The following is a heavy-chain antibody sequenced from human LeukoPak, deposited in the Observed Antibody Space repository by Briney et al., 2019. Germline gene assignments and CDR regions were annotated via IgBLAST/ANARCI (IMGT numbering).Heavy chain of an antibody. D-gene: IGHD2-15*01. CDR1: GFTFGSYE. CDR2: ISSSGSTI. J-gene: IGHJ3*02. CDR3: ARHRSGGSQDDAFDI. V-gene: IGHV3-48*03. Sequence: PGGPLRLSCAASGFTFGSYEMNWVRQAPGKGLEWVSYISSSGSTIYYADSVKGRFTISRDNAKNSLYLQMNSLRAVDTAVYYCARHRSGGSQDDAFDIWGQGTMVTVSS.